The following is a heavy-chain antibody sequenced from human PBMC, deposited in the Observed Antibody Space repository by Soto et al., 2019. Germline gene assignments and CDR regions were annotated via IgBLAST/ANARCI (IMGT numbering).Heavy chain of an antibody. CDR2: IYHSGST. Sequence: PSETLSLTCAVSGGSISSSNWCSWVRQPPGKGLEWIGEIYHSGSTNYNPSLKSRVTISVDKSKNQFSLKLSSVTAADTAVYYCARSPDSSGYYPRWYYHGMDVWGQGTTVT. CDR1: GGSISSSNW. J-gene: IGHJ6*02. CDR3: ARSPDSSGYYPRWYYHGMDV. V-gene: IGHV4-4*02. D-gene: IGHD3-22*01.